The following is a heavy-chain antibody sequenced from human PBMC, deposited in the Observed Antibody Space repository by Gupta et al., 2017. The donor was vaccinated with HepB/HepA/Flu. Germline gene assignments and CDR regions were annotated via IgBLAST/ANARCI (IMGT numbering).Heavy chain of an antibody. CDR3: ARDRRPFHAQGVRGVGYGMDV. D-gene: IGHD3-10*01. V-gene: IGHV1-2*04. CDR1: GYTFTGYY. CDR2: INPNSGGT. J-gene: IGHJ6*02. Sequence: QVQLVQSGAEVKKPGASVKVSCKASGYTFTGYYMHWVRQATGQGLEWMGWINPNSGGTNYAQKFQGWVTMTRDTSISTAYMELSRLRSDDTAVYYCARDRRPFHAQGVRGVGYGMDVWGQGTTVTVSS.